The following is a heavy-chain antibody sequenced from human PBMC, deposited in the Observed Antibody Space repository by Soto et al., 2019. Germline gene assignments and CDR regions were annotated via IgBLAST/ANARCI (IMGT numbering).Heavy chain of an antibody. CDR2: IIPIFGTA. D-gene: IGHD3-22*01. J-gene: IGHJ6*02. CDR1: GGTFSSYA. CDR3: ARADYDSSGYYDLAYYYGMDV. Sequence: SVKVSCKASGGTFSSYAISWVRQAPGQGLEWMGGIIPIFGTANYAQKFQGRVTITADESTSTAYMELSSLRSEDTAVYYCARADYDSSGYYDLAYYYGMDVWGQGTTVTVS. V-gene: IGHV1-69*13.